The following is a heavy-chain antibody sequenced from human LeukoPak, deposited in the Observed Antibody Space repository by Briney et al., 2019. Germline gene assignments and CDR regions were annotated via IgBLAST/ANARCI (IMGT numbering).Heavy chain of an antibody. CDR1: GFNFSNYD. V-gene: IGHV3-23*01. D-gene: IGHD6-6*01. J-gene: IGHJ4*02. CDR2: ISNSGGYT. Sequence: GGSLRLSCAASGFNFSNYDMSWVRQAPGKGLEWVSAISNSGGYTFYADSVKGRFTISRDNSKNTLYLQMNSLRAEDTAVYYCAKDYYKYSSSPCCDYWGQGTLVTVSS. CDR3: AKDYYKYSSSPCCDY.